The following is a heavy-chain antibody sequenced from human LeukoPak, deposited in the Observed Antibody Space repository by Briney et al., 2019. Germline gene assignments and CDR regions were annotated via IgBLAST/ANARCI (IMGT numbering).Heavy chain of an antibody. Sequence: SETLSLTCAVYGGSFSGYYWSWIRQPPGKGLEWIGEINHSGSTNYNPSLKSRVTISVDTSKNQFSLKLSSVTSADTAVYYCARIAMNWFDPWGQGTLVTVSS. CDR2: INHSGST. CDR3: ARIAMNWFDP. J-gene: IGHJ5*02. V-gene: IGHV4-34*01. CDR1: GGSFSGYY.